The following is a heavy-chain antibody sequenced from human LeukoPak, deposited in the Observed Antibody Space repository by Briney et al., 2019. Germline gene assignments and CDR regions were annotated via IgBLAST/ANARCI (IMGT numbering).Heavy chain of an antibody. D-gene: IGHD2-8*01. J-gene: IGHJ6*02. CDR2: INLYGGGA. Sequence: ASVKVSCKASGYTFTDYYIHWVRQAPGQGLEWMGCINLYGGGAHSTQKFQDWLTMTRDTSINTAYMELSSLRSDDTAVYYCARAILGRTNGGSNYFGMEVWGQGTTVTVSS. CDR3: ARAILGRTNGGSNYFGMEV. V-gene: IGHV1-2*04. CDR1: GYTFTDYY.